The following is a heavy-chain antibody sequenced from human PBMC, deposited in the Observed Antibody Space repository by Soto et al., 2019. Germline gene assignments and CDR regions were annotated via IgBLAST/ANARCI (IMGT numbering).Heavy chain of an antibody. CDR1: GYTFINYG. V-gene: IGHV1-18*01. CDR2: LSPYNGDT. CDR3: ARWIAVVGGGEAVDV. D-gene: IGHD1-26*01. J-gene: IGHJ3*01. Sequence: QVQLVQSGAEVKKPGASVRVSCKTSGYTFINYGITWVRQAPGQGLEWMGWLSPYNGDTSSSEKLQDRVTMTTDTSTNTVSIDLRSLTSDDTAVYYWARWIAVVGGGEAVDVWAQGTMVIVSS.